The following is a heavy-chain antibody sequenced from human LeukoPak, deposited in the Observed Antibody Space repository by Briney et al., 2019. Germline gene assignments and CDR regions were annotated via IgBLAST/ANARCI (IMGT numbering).Heavy chain of an antibody. CDR1: GGSISSSSYY. D-gene: IGHD3-22*01. Sequence: SETLSLTCTVSGGSISSSSYYWGWIRQPPGKGLEWIGSIYYSGSTYYNPSLKSRVTISVDTSKNQFSLKLSSVTAADTAVYYCARVGYYYDSSGYYRDAFDIWGQGTMVTVSS. J-gene: IGHJ3*02. V-gene: IGHV4-39*07. CDR2: IYYSGST. CDR3: ARVGYYYDSSGYYRDAFDI.